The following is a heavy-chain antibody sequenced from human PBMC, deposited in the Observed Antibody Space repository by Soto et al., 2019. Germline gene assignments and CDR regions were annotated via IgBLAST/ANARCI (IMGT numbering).Heavy chain of an antibody. V-gene: IGHV1-69*01. J-gene: IGHJ4*02. CDR2: IIPIFGPA. D-gene: IGHD6-6*01. CDR1: GGTFSSYA. Sequence: QVQLVQSGAEVKKPGSSVKVSCKASGGTFSSYAISWVRQAPGQGLEWMGGIIPIFGPANYAQKFQGRVTIKADESPSTAYMDLSSLRSEDTGVYYCARDPYSSSPGDYWGQGTLVTVSS. CDR3: ARDPYSSSPGDY.